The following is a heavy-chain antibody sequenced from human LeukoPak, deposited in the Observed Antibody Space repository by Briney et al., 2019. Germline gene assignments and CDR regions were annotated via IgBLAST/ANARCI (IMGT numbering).Heavy chain of an antibody. D-gene: IGHD6-13*01. CDR3: ARVYSDSSSWYAFDI. V-gene: IGHV3-30*03. CDR1: GFTFSSYG. CDR2: ISYDGSNK. J-gene: IGHJ3*02. Sequence: PGRSLRLSCAASGFTFSSYGMHWVRQAPGKGLEWVAVISYDGSNKYYADSVKGRFTISRDNSKNTLYLQMNSLRAEDTAVYYCARVYSDSSSWYAFDIWGQGTMVTVSS.